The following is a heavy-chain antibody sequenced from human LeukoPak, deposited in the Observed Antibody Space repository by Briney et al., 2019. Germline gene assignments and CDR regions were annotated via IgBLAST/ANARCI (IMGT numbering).Heavy chain of an antibody. CDR2: INHSGST. D-gene: IGHD3-9*01. CDR1: GGSFSGYY. CDR3: ASYDIHFSDFDY. V-gene: IGHV4-34*01. J-gene: IGHJ4*02. Sequence: SETLSLTCAVYGGSFSGYYWSWIRQPPGKGLEWIGEINHSGSTNYNPSLKSRVTISVDTSKNQFSLKLSSVTAADTAVYYCASYDIHFSDFDYWGQGTLVTVSS.